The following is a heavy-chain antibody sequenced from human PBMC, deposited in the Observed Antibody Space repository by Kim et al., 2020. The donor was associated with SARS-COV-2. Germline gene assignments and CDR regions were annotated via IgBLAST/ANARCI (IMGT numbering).Heavy chain of an antibody. Sequence: ASVKVSCKASGYTFTSYGISWVRQAPGQGLEWMGWISAYNGNTNYAQKLQGRVTMTTDTSTSTAYMELRSLRSDDTAVYYCAREIGYGSGSYPYYYGMDVWGQGTTVTVSS. CDR2: ISAYNGNT. D-gene: IGHD3-10*01. CDR3: AREIGYGSGSYPYYYGMDV. CDR1: GYTFTSYG. V-gene: IGHV1-18*04. J-gene: IGHJ6*02.